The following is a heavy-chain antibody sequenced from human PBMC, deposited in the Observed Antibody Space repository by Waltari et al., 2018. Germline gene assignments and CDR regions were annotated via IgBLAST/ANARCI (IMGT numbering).Heavy chain of an antibody. CDR2: INAGNGDT. CDR3: ARGGEVAVSGIYYYHYGMDV. CDR1: GYTFSNFA. V-gene: IGHV1-3*01. D-gene: IGHD6-19*01. J-gene: IGHJ6*02. Sequence: QVQFVQSGAEMKKPGASVKVSCKASGYTFSNFALLWVRQAPGKRLEWIGWINAGNGDTRCSQRFQGRVTITRDTAATTGYMELSSLTSEDTAVYYCARGGEVAVSGIYYYHYGMDVWGPGTTVTVSS.